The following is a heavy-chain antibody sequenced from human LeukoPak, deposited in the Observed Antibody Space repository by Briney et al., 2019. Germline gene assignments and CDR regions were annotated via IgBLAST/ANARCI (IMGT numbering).Heavy chain of an antibody. CDR2: ISSGSGSTI. Sequence: GGSLRLSCAASGFTFSSYEMHWVRQAPGKGLEWVSYISSGSGSTIYYADSVKGRFTISRDNAKNSLFLQLNSLRAEDTAVYYCAREGSYYFDCWGQGAPVTVSS. D-gene: IGHD1-26*01. CDR1: GFTFSSYE. V-gene: IGHV3-48*03. J-gene: IGHJ4*02. CDR3: AREGSYYFDC.